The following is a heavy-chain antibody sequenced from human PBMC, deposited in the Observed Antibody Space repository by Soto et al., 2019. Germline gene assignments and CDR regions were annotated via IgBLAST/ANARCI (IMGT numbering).Heavy chain of an antibody. D-gene: IGHD2-8*01. CDR3: ARESKWYGGQYFQD. V-gene: IGHV3-23*01. CDR2: ISGSGDKT. Sequence: EVQLLQSGGGLAQPGTSLRLSCAASGFTFKYYAMTWVRQAPGKELEWVSTISGSGDKTDYADSVKGRFRVSRDNSKDTLYLQMDSLRADDTALYYCARESKWYGGQYFQDWGQGTLVTVSS. CDR1: GFTFKYYA. J-gene: IGHJ1*01.